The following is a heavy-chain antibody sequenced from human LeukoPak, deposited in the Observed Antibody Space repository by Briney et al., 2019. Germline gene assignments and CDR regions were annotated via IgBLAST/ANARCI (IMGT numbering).Heavy chain of an antibody. V-gene: IGHV3-7*03. J-gene: IGHJ4*02. CDR2: IKQDGSEK. D-gene: IGHD3-10*01. CDR1: GFTFSSYW. Sequence: GGSLRLSCAASGFTFSSYWMSWVRQAPGKGLEWVANIKQDGSEKYYVDSVKGRFTISRDNAKNSLYLQMNSLRAEDTAVYYCARDQAWDYYGFDYWGQGTLVTVSS. CDR3: ARDQAWDYYGFDY.